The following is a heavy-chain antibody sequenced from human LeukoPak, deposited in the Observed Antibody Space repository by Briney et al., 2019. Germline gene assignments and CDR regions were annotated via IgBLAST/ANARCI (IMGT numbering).Heavy chain of an antibody. Sequence: ASVKVSCKASGYTFTSYYMHWVRQAPGQGLEWMGIINPSGGSTSYAQKFQGRVTMTRDTSTSTVYMGLSSLRAEDTAVYYCAKETGSAAGTTTIWDFDYWGQGTLVTVSS. CDR1: GYTFTSYY. CDR3: AKETGSAAGTTTIWDFDY. CDR2: INPSGGST. D-gene: IGHD6-13*01. J-gene: IGHJ4*02. V-gene: IGHV1-46*01.